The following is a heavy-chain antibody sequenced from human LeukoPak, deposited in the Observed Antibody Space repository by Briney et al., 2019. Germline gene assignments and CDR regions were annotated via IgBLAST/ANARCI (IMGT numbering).Heavy chain of an antibody. CDR3: ARGEVVPAAIGAFDI. CDR2: IIPIFGAA. V-gene: IGHV1-69*06. D-gene: IGHD2-2*01. Sequence: SVKVSCKASGGNFSSYAISWVRQAPGQGLEWMGGIIPIFGAANYAQKFQGRVTITADKSTSTAYMELSSLRSEDTAVYYCARGEVVPAAIGAFDIWGQGTMVTVSS. J-gene: IGHJ3*02. CDR1: GGNFSSYA.